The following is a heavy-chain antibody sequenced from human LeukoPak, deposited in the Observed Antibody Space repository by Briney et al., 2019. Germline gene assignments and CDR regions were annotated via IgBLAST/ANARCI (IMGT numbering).Heavy chain of an antibody. J-gene: IGHJ4*02. D-gene: IGHD6-13*01. CDR3: AKESRVYYFDY. CDR2: ISYDGSNK. CDR1: GFTVSSNY. Sequence: GGSLRLSCAASGFTVSSNYMSWVRQAPGKGLEWVAVISYDGSNKYYADSVKGRFTISRDNSKNTLYLQMNSLRAEDTAVYYCAKESRVYYFDYWGQGTLVTVSS. V-gene: IGHV3-30*18.